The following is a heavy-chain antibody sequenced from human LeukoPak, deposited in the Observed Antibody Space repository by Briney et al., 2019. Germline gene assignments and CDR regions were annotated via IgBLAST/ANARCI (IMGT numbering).Heavy chain of an antibody. Sequence: GGSLRLSCAASGLTFSSFAMSWVRQAPGRGLEWVSAISANGGDTYYADSVKGRFTLSRDNSKNTLYLQMNSLRAADTAVYYCAKYAVAVPGGFDYWGQGTLVTVSS. CDR2: ISANGGDT. CDR1: GLTFSSFA. J-gene: IGHJ4*02. D-gene: IGHD6-19*01. CDR3: AKYAVAVPGGFDY. V-gene: IGHV3-23*01.